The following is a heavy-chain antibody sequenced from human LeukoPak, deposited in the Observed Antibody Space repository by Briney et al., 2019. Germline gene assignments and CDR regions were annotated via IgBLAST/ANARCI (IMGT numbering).Heavy chain of an antibody. CDR1: GYTFTDYY. D-gene: IGHD2-2*02. V-gene: IGHV1-2*02. Sequence: GASVKVSCKASGYTFTDYYVHWVRQAPGQGLEWMGWINPNSGGPNYAQKFQGRVTMSRDTSISTAYMELRRLTSDDTAVFYCARVGGSSTSCYNYFDSWGQGTLVTVSS. J-gene: IGHJ4*02. CDR3: ARVGGSSTSCYNYFDS. CDR2: INPNSGGP.